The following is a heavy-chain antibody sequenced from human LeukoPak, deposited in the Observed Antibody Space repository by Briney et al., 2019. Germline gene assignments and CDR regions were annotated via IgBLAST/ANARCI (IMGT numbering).Heavy chain of an antibody. CDR3: ANEYYGSGSYYQTVDY. V-gene: IGHV3-23*01. CDR2: ISGSGGST. J-gene: IGHJ4*02. D-gene: IGHD3-10*01. CDR1: GFTFSSYA. Sequence: GGSLRLSCAASGFTFSSYAMSWVRQAPGKGLEWVSAISGSGGSTYYADSVKGRFTISRDNSKSTLYLQMNSLRAEDTAVYYCANEYYGSGSYYQTVDYWGQGTLVTVSS.